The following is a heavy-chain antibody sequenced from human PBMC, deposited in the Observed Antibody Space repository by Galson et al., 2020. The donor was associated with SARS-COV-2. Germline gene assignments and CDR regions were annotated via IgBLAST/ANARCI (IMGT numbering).Heavy chain of an antibody. V-gene: IGHV3-33*08. J-gene: IGHJ6*02. D-gene: IGHD3-10*02. CDR2: IWYDGSNK. CDR1: GFTFSSYA. CDR3: AGEITMLYGMDV. Sequence: GGSLRLSCAASGFTFSSYAMHWVRQAPGKGLEWVAVIWYDGSNKYYADSVKGRFTISRDNSKNTLYLQMNSLRAEDTAVYYCAGEITMLYGMDVWGQGTTVTVSS.